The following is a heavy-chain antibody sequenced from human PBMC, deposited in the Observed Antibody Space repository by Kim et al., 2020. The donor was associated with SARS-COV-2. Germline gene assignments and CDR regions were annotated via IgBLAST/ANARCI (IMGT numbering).Heavy chain of an antibody. V-gene: IGHV3-23*01. Sequence: GGSLRLSCAASGFTFSSYAMSWVRQAPGKGLEWVSAISGSGGSTYYADSVKCRFTISRDNSKNTLYLQMNSLRAEDTAVYYCAKGHWYYDFWSGYPMYYYYYGMDVWGQGTTVTVSS. D-gene: IGHD3-3*01. CDR3: AKGHWYYDFWSGYPMYYYYYGMDV. CDR1: GFTFSSYA. CDR2: ISGSGGST. J-gene: IGHJ6*02.